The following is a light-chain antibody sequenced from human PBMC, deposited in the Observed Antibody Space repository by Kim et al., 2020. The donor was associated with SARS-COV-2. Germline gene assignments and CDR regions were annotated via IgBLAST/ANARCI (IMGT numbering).Light chain of an antibody. CDR1: QDISNH. CDR3: QQYGNLPRT. J-gene: IGKJ2*01. V-gene: IGKV1-33*01. CDR2: DAS. Sequence: SASVGDRVTITCQASQDISNHLNWYQQKPGKVPRLLMYDASNLETGVPSRFSGSGSGTDFTFTITSLKPEDFATYYCQQYGNLPRTFGQGTKLEI.